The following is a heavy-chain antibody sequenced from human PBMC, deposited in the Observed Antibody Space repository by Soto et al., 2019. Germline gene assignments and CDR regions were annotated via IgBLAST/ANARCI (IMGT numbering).Heavy chain of an antibody. D-gene: IGHD6-19*01. Sequence: LRLSCAASGFTFSNAWMSWVRQAPGKGLEWVGRIKSKTDGGTTDYAAPVKGRFTISRDDSKNTLYLQMNSLKTEDTAVYYCTTDWISRAVAGYDYWGQGTLVTVSS. V-gene: IGHV3-15*01. CDR1: GFTFSNAW. J-gene: IGHJ4*02. CDR3: TTDWISRAVAGYDY. CDR2: IKSKTDGGTT.